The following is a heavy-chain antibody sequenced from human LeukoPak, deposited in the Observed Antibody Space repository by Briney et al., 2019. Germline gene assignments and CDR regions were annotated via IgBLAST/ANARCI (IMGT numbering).Heavy chain of an antibody. CDR2: INHSGST. V-gene: IGHV4-34*01. J-gene: IGHJ5*02. Sequence: PSETLSLTCAVYGGSFSGYYWSWIRQPPGKGLEWIGEINHSGSTNYNPSLKIRVTISVDTSKNQFSLKLSSVTAADTAVYYCARTYYYGSGSYCWFDPWGQGTLVTVPS. D-gene: IGHD3-10*01. CDR1: GGSFSGYY. CDR3: ARTYYYGSGSYCWFDP.